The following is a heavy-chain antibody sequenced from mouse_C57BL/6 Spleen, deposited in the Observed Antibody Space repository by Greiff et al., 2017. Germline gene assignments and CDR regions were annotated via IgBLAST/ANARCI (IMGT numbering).Heavy chain of an antibody. J-gene: IGHJ3*01. CDR3: TRVEDYYGSSPAWFAY. Sequence: DVKLVESGEGLVKPGGSLKLSCAASGFTFSSYAMSWVRQTPEKRLEWVAYISSGGDYIYYADTVQGRFTISRDNARNTLYLQMSSLKSEDTAMYYCTRVEDYYGSSPAWFAYWGQGTLVTVSA. CDR2: ISSGGDYI. CDR1: GFTFSSYA. D-gene: IGHD1-1*01. V-gene: IGHV5-9-1*02.